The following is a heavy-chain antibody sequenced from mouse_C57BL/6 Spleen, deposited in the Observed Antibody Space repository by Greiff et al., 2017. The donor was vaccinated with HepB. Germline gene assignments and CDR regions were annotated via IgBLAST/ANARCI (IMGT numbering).Heavy chain of an antibody. CDR1: GYALSSYW. CDR3: ATPTVVRYAMDY. V-gene: IGHV1-80*01. D-gene: IGHD1-1*01. J-gene: IGHJ4*01. CDR2: IYPGDGDT. Sequence: QVQLQQPGAELVKPGASVKISCKASGYALSSYWMNWVKQRPGKGLEWIGQIYPGDGDTNYNVKFKGKAKLTADKSSRTAYMQLSSLTSEDSAVYFCATPTVVRYAMDYWGQGTSVTVSS.